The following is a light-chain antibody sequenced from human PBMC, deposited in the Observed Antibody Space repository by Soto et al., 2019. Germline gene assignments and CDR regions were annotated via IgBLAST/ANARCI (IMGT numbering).Light chain of an antibody. J-gene: IGKJ3*01. CDR1: QAIDQS. Sequence: GDRVTITCRSSQAIDQSVARYQQKPGQVPKLLIYAASTLHSGVPSRFSGSGSGTHFTLTITGLQPEDVATYFCQEHNGDLPVAFGPGTTVDV. V-gene: IGKV1-27*01. CDR3: QEHNGDLPVA. CDR2: AAS.